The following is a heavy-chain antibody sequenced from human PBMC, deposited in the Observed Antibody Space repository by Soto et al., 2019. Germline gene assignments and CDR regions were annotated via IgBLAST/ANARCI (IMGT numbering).Heavy chain of an antibody. Sequence: SVNVSCKSSGGTFSSYAISWVRQALGQGLEWMGGIIPIFGTANYAQKFQGRVTITADESTSTAYMELSSLRSEDTAVYYCARVLDFWSGYPFDYWGQGTLVTVSS. D-gene: IGHD3-3*01. CDR3: ARVLDFWSGYPFDY. CDR1: GGTFSSYA. V-gene: IGHV1-69*13. J-gene: IGHJ4*02. CDR2: IIPIFGTA.